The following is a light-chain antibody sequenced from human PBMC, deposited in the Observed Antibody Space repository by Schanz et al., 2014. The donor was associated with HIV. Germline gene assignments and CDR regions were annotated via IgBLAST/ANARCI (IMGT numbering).Light chain of an antibody. Sequence: DIQMTQSPSTLSASVGDRITITCRASQSISGWLAWYQQKPGKAPKLLIYAASTLQSGVPSRFSGSGSGTDFTLTISSLQPEDVATYYCQKYNSALLTFGGGTKVEIK. J-gene: IGKJ4*01. CDR2: AAS. V-gene: IGKV1-27*01. CDR3: QKYNSALLT. CDR1: QSISGW.